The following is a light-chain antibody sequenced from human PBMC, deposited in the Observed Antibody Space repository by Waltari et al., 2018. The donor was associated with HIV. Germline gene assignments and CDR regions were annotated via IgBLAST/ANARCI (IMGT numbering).Light chain of an antibody. CDR1: NSNIGSNS. V-gene: IGLV1-44*01. J-gene: IGLJ2*01. CDR2: SNN. CDR3: AAWDDSRNGEVI. Sequence: QSVLTQPPSASGTPGQRVTISCSGRNSNIGSNSVNWYQQVPGTAPNLLIYSNNPRPSGVPDRFSGSKSGNSASLAISGLRSEDEADYYCAAWDDSRNGEVIFGGGTKLTVL.